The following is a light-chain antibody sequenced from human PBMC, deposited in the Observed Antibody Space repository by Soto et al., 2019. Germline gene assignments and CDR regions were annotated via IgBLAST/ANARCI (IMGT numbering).Light chain of an antibody. J-gene: IGKJ5*01. Sequence: EIVLTQSPVTLSLSPGERATLSCRASQSVSSYLAWYQQKPGQAPRLLIYDTSNRATGVPARFSGSGSGTDFTLTISSLEPEDFAVYHCQQYVNSATFGQGTRLEIK. CDR1: QSVSSY. CDR3: QQYVNSAT. CDR2: DTS. V-gene: IGKV3-11*01.